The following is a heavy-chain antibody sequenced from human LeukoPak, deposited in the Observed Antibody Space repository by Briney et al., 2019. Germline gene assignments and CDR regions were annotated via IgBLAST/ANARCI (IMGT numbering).Heavy chain of an antibody. CDR2: INSDGNTT. CDR3: ARGGGLDV. D-gene: IGHD3-16*01. J-gene: IGHJ6*02. V-gene: IGHV3-74*01. Sequence: GGSLRLSCTASGFTFILYWMHWVRQAPGKGLVWVSHINSDGNTTDYEDSVKGRFTISRDNARNTLYLQMNSLRAEDTAVYYCARGGGLDVWGQGATVTVSS. CDR1: GFTFILYW.